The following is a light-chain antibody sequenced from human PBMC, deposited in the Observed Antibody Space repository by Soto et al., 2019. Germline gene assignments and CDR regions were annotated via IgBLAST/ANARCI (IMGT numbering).Light chain of an antibody. Sequence: EIVFTQSPGTLSLSPGERATLSCSASQSVGSDFLAWYQQRPGQPPRILIFGASGRATGIPDRFSGSGSGTDFTLTISRLEPEDFAVYYCQQYGSLSWAFGQGTKVDIK. V-gene: IGKV3-20*01. CDR2: GAS. J-gene: IGKJ1*01. CDR1: QSVGSDF. CDR3: QQYGSLSWA.